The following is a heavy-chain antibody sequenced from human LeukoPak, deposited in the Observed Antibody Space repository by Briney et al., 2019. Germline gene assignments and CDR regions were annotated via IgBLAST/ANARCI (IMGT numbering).Heavy chain of an antibody. CDR2: IKEDGSEK. Sequence: GSLRLSCAASGFTFTDPWMTWVRQAPGKGLEWVANIKEDGSEKYYVDSVKGRVTISRDNAKNSLYLQMNSLRAEGTAVYYCARTRIIDYWGQGTLVAVSS. J-gene: IGHJ4*02. V-gene: IGHV3-7*01. CDR3: ARTRIIDY. CDR1: GFTFTDPW.